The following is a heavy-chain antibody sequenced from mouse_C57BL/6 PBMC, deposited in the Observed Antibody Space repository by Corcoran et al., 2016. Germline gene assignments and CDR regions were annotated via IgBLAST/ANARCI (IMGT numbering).Heavy chain of an antibody. J-gene: IGHJ4*01. CDR3: ARDRRPYAMDY. CDR1: GYSITSGYY. Sequence: DVQLQESGPGLVKPSQSLSLTCSVTGYSITSGYYWNWIRQFPGNKLEWMGYISYDGSNNYNPSLKNRISITRDTSKNQFFLKLNSVTTEDTATYYCARDRRPYAMDYWGQGTSVTVSS. CDR2: ISYDGSN. V-gene: IGHV3-6*01.